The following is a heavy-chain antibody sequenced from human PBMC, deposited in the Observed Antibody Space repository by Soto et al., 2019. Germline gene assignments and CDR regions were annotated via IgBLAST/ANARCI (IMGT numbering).Heavy chain of an antibody. CDR2: MSPNSGNT. CDR3: ARGVKYGAYSRWFDP. CDR1: GYTFTSYD. V-gene: IGHV1-8*01. J-gene: IGHJ5*02. D-gene: IGHD4-17*01. Sequence: QVQLVQSGAEVRKPGASVKVSCKASGYTFTSYDINWVRQATGQGLEYLGWMSPNSGNTGYVQKFQGRVTMTWDTSITTAYMELSSPRSEDTAVYFCARGVKYGAYSRWFDPWGQGTLVTVSS.